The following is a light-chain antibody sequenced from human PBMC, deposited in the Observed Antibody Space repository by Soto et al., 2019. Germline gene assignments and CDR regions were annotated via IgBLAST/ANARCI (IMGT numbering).Light chain of an antibody. J-gene: IGKJ4*01. Sequence: EIVMTQSPATLSVSQGERATLSCRASQSVTNSNLAWYQQKLGQAPRLLIYGVSTRATGVPARFSGSGSGTEFTLTISSLQSEDFAVYYCQQYSSWPLTFGGGTKVEIK. CDR2: GVS. V-gene: IGKV3-15*01. CDR3: QQYSSWPLT. CDR1: QSVTNSN.